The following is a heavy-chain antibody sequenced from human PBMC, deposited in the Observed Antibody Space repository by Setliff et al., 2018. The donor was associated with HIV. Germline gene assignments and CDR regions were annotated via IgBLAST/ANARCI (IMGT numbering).Heavy chain of an antibody. J-gene: IGHJ1*01. V-gene: IGHV4-31*03. Sequence: PSETLSLTGTVSGVSVSSGGYYWSWIRQHPGKGLEWIGYVYYTGTSYFNPSLKSRITISVDTSKNHFSLKLGFVTAADTAVYYCARGESTTWDLAEYFQHWGHGTLVTVSS. CDR1: GVSVSSGGYY. CDR2: VYYTGTS. CDR3: ARGESTTWDLAEYFQH. D-gene: IGHD2-2*01.